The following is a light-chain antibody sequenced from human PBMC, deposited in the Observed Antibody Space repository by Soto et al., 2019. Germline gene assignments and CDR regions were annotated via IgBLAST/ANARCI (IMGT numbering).Light chain of an antibody. CDR3: QQYGSSPLT. V-gene: IGKV3-20*01. CDR1: QSLSSTY. Sequence: EIVLTQYPGTLSLSPGERATLSCRASQSLSSTYLAWYQQKPGQAPRVLIYGASSRATGIPDRFSGSGSGTDFTLTITRLEPEDFAIYYCQQYGSSPLTFGGGTRVEIK. CDR2: GAS. J-gene: IGKJ4*01.